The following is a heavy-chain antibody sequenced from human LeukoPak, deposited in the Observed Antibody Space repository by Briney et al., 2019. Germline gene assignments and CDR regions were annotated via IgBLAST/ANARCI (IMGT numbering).Heavy chain of an antibody. J-gene: IGHJ1*01. CDR1: GFTFSDYT. CDR3: ATDLPDSSSWTLHH. Sequence: GGCLRLSCAASGFTFSDYTLNWVRQAPGKGLEWVSSISVRSIYIYYADSVKGRFTISRDNAKNSLYLQMDSLRAEDTAMYYCATDLPDSSSWTLHHWGPGNPSPVSS. D-gene: IGHD6-13*01. V-gene: IGHV3-21*01. CDR2: ISVRSIYI.